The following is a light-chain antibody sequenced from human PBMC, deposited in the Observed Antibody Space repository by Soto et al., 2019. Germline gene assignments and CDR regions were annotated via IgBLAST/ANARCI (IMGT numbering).Light chain of an antibody. CDR3: QQFSSYPLT. J-gene: IGKJ4*01. CDR1: QTVRNNY. CDR2: DAS. Sequence: EVVVTQSPCTLSLSPGERATLSCRASQTVRNNYLAWYQQKPGQAPRLLIYDASSRATGIPDRFSGGGSGTDFTLTISRLEPEDFAVYYCQQFSSYPLTFAGGTKVDIK. V-gene: IGKV3-20*01.